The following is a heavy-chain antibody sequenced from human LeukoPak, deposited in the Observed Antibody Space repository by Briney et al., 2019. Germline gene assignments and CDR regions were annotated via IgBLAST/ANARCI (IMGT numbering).Heavy chain of an antibody. CDR3: ANRPILLWFGEPTNWFDP. D-gene: IGHD3-10*01. CDR1: GGSISSSNW. V-gene: IGHV4-4*02. CDR2: IYHSGST. Sequence: SGTLSLTCAVSGGSISSSNWWCWVRQPPGKGLEWIGEIYHSGSTNYNPSLKSRVTISVDTSKNQFSLKLSSVTAADTAVYYCANRPILLWFGEPTNWFDPWGQGTLVTVSS. J-gene: IGHJ5*02.